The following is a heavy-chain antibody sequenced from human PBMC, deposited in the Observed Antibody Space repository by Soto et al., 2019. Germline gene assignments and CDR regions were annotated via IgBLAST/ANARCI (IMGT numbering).Heavy chain of an antibody. CDR2: ISYDGSNK. CDR1: GFSFRSYG. Sequence: QVQLVESGGGVVQPGRSLRLSCAASGFSFRSYGMHWVRQAPGKGLEWVAVISYDGSNKYYADSVKGRFSISRDNSKNTXXLQMNRLTAEDTAVYYCAQEGGSSGYYPSPYGLDVWGQGTTVTVSS. V-gene: IGHV3-30*18. D-gene: IGHD3-22*01. CDR3: AQEGGSSGYYPSPYGLDV. J-gene: IGHJ6*02.